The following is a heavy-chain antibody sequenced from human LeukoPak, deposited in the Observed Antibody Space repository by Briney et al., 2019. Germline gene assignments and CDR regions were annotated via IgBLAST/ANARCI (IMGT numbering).Heavy chain of an antibody. V-gene: IGHV3-53*04. Sequence: GGSLRLSCAASGFTVSTNCMTWVRQAPGKGLEWVSTIYSGGTTYYADSVMGRFTISRHNSRNTLYLQMNSLRAEDTAVYYCARVDTVMAYYFDLWGQGTLVIVSS. CDR1: GFTVSTNC. CDR3: ARVDTVMAYYFDL. D-gene: IGHD5-18*01. J-gene: IGHJ4*02. CDR2: IYSGGTT.